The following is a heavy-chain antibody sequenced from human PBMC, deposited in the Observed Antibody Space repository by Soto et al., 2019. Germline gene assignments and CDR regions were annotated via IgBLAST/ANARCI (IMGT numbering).Heavy chain of an antibody. D-gene: IGHD3-10*01. J-gene: IGHJ4*02. CDR3: AKDGLGFGELPYSDF. Sequence: EVQLLESGGGLVQPGGSLRLSGAASGFTFSSYAMSWVRQAPGKGLEWVSAISGSGGSTYYADSVKGRFTISRDTSKNTLYLQLNSLRAEDTAVYYCAKDGLGFGELPYSDFWGQGTLVTVAS. V-gene: IGHV3-23*01. CDR1: GFTFSSYA. CDR2: ISGSGGST.